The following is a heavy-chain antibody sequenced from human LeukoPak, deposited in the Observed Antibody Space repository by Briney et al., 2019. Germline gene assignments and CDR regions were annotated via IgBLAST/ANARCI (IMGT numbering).Heavy chain of an antibody. J-gene: IGHJ4*02. D-gene: IGHD6-6*01. CDR2: ISENGGST. CDR1: GFTFSQYA. CDR3: ARGGYTSSSSFCDY. V-gene: IGHV3-64*01. Sequence: GGSLRLSCVGSGFTFSQYAMHWVRQAPGKGLEYLSGISENGGSTYYANSVKGRFTISRDNSKNTMFLQMGSLRVEDMAVYHCARGGYTSSSSFCDYWGQGTLVIVSS.